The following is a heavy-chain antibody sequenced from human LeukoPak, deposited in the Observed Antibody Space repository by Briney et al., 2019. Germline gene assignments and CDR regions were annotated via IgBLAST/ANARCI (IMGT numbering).Heavy chain of an antibody. CDR1: GFTFSSNG. V-gene: IGHV3-23*01. J-gene: IGHJ6*02. Sequence: GGSLGVSCAASGFTFSSNGRSWVRQAPGKGLEWVSVISVSGSRAHYADFVKGRFTVSRDNSKNTVLLQMNSLRVEDTAVYYCTKDHDGMHAWGQGTTVTVAS. CDR3: TKDHDGMHA. CDR2: ISVSGSRA.